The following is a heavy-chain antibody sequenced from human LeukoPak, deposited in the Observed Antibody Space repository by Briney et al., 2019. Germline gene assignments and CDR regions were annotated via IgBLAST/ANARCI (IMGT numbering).Heavy chain of an antibody. CDR3: AKGPLSGSFDY. J-gene: IGHJ4*02. Sequence: GGSLRLSCAASGFTFSSYAMSWVRQAPGKGPEWVSAISTSGGRTYYADSVKGRFAISRDNSKNTLYLQMNGLRAEDTAVYYCAKGPLSGSFDYWGQGTLVTVSS. CDR2: ISTSGGRT. D-gene: IGHD1-26*01. CDR1: GFTFSSYA. V-gene: IGHV3-23*01.